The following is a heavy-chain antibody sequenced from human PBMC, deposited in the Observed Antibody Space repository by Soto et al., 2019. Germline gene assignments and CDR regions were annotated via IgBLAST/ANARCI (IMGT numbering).Heavy chain of an antibody. CDR2: ISAYNGNT. CDR1: GYTFTSYG. D-gene: IGHD4-17*01. Sequence: ASVKVSCKASGYTFTSYGISWVRQAPGQGLEWMGWISAYNGNTNYAQKLQGRVTMTTDTSTSTAYMELRSLRSDDTAVYYCASVSTTVTWLAAFDIWGQGTMVTVSS. J-gene: IGHJ3*02. V-gene: IGHV1-18*01. CDR3: ASVSTTVTWLAAFDI.